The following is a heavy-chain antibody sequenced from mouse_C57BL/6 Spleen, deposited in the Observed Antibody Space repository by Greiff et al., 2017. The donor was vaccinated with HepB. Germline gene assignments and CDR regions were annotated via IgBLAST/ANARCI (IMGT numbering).Heavy chain of an antibody. J-gene: IGHJ4*01. CDR2: INPNYGTT. CDR3: ARGDDGYYAGAMDY. Sequence: VQLKESGPELVKPGASVKISCKASGYSFTDYNMNWVKQSNGKSLEWIGVINPNYGTTSYNQKFKGKATLTVDQSSSTAYMQLNSLTSEDSAVYYCARGDDGYYAGAMDYWGQGTSVTVSS. V-gene: IGHV1-39*01. D-gene: IGHD2-3*01. CDR1: GYSFTDYN.